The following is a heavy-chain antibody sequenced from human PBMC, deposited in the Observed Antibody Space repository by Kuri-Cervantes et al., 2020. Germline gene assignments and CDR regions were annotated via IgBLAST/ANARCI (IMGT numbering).Heavy chain of an antibody. CDR3: ARAQQQLVPNYYYYMDV. D-gene: IGHD6-13*01. Sequence: DSGWVCLKASSYTFGGYSIRWVQHAPGQWIEWMGWINPNSGDTNYAQKFQVRVTMTRDTSISTAYMELRRLRSDDTAVYYCARAQQQLVPNYYYYMDVWGKGTTVTVSS. V-gene: IGHV1-2*02. CDR1: SYTFGGYS. J-gene: IGHJ6*03. CDR2: INPNSGDT.